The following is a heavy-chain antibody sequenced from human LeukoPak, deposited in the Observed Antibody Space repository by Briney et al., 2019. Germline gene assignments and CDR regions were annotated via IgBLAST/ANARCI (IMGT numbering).Heavy chain of an antibody. CDR3: ARPSGSLVAFDI. V-gene: IGHV3-20*04. CDR1: GFTFDDYG. CDR2: INWNGGST. D-gene: IGHD3-10*01. Sequence: GGSLRLSCAAPGFTFDDYGMSWVRQAPGKGLEWVSGINWNGGSTGYADSVKGRFTISRDNAKNSLYLQMNSLRAEDTALYYCARPSGSLVAFDIWGQGTMVTVSS. J-gene: IGHJ3*02.